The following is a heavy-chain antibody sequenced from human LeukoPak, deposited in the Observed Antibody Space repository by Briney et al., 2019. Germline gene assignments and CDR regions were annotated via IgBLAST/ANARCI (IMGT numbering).Heavy chain of an antibody. CDR3: AREDSATVDY. CDR2: ISANTGNT. J-gene: IGHJ4*02. V-gene: IGHV1-18*03. CDR1: GYTFTAYN. Sequence: ASVKVSCKASGYTFTAYNMHWVRQAPGQGPEWVGWISANTGNTNYAQRLQGRVTMTTDTPTSTAYMELRSLRSDDMAVYYCAREDSATVDYWGQGTLVTVSS. D-gene: IGHD5-18*01.